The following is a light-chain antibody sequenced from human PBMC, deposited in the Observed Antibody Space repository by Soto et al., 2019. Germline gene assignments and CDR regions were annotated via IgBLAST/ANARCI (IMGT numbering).Light chain of an antibody. V-gene: IGKV3D-20*02. CDR3: QQRSNWPPVT. Sequence: EIVLTQSPGTLSLSPGEGATLSCRASQSVSRNYLAWYQQKPGQAPRLLIYTASRRATGIPDRFSGSGSGTDFTLTISRLEPEDSAVYYCQQRSNWPPVTFGGGTKVEIK. J-gene: IGKJ4*01. CDR1: QSVSRNY. CDR2: TAS.